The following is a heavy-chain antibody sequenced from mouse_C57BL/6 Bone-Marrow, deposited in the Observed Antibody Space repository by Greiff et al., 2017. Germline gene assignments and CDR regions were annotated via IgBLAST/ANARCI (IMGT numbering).Heavy chain of an antibody. Sequence: EVQLQQSGPELVKPGASVKISCKASGYTFTDYYMNWVKQSHGKSLEWIGDINPNNGGTSYNQKFKGKATLTVDKSSSTAYMELRSLTSEDSAVYQAQATYFDYWGQGTTLTVSS. V-gene: IGHV1-26*01. CDR1: GYTFTDYY. J-gene: IGHJ2*01. CDR2: INPNNGGT. D-gene: IGHD3-2*02. CDR3: QATYFDY.